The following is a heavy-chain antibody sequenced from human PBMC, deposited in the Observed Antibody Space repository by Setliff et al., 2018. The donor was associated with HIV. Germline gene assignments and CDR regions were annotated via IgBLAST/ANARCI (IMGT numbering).Heavy chain of an antibody. CDR1: GFIFGNFG. Sequence: GESLKISCAAPGFIFGNFGLHWVRQAPGEGLEWVTFIRYDGSEKFYADSVRGRFTISRDNSKNKLYLQMNSLRIEDTAIYYCVKGDNFWTGYSTYFEFDPWGQGTLVTVSS. CDR3: VKGDNFWTGYSTYFEFDP. V-gene: IGHV3-30*02. J-gene: IGHJ5*02. CDR2: IRYDGSEK. D-gene: IGHD3-3*01.